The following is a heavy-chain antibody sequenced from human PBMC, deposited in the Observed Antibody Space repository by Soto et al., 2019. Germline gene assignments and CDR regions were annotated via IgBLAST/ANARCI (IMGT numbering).Heavy chain of an antibody. CDR1: GFIFTSSA. CDR3: AADSVDSGSYLEALDI. J-gene: IGHJ3*02. D-gene: IGHD1-26*01. CDR2: IVVGSGNT. V-gene: IGHV1-58*01. Sequence: ASVKVSCKASGFIFTSSAVQWVRQARGQRLEWIGWIVVGSGNTNYAQKFQERVTITRDMSTSTAYMELSSLRSEDTAVYYCAADSVDSGSYLEALDIWGQGTMVTVSS.